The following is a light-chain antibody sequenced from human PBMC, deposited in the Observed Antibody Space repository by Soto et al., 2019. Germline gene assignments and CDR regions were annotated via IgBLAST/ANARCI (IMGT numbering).Light chain of an antibody. J-gene: IGKJ5*01. CDR1: QSVRSK. CDR3: QQYNNWPPIT. CDR2: YAS. Sequence: EIVMTQSPGTLSVSPGERATLSCRASQSVRSKLAWYQQKPGQAPRLLIYYASTRATGIPARFSGSGSGTEFTPTISSLQSEDFAVYYCQQYNNWPPITFVQGTRLEIK. V-gene: IGKV3-15*01.